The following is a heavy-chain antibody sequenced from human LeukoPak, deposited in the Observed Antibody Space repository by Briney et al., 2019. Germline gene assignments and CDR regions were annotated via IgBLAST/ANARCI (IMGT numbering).Heavy chain of an antibody. J-gene: IGHJ4*02. V-gene: IGHV3-23*01. CDR1: AFTFSSHP. D-gene: IGHD1-1*01. Sequence: GGSLRLSCAASAFTFSSHPMGWVRRAPGKGLEWVSSICSSIGCTYYADSVRGRFSISRDDSKNTLYLQMNILRAEDTAVYYCARISLAPSDNFDSWGQGTLVTVSS. CDR2: ICSSIGCT. CDR3: ARISLAPSDNFDS.